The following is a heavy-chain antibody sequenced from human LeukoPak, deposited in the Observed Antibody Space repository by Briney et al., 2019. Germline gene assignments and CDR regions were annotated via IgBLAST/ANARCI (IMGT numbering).Heavy chain of an antibody. CDR3: AQNGQSGFSFDR. CDR2: GSDVGGT. J-gene: IGHJ5*02. CDR1: GASLNGHY. Sequence: AESLSLTCAVYGASLNGHYWSWIRQPPGKGLEWIGEGSDVGGTKYNPSLKSRVTISADTSKNQSSVKLGSVTAGDTAVYYCAQNGQSGFSFDRWGQGALVTVCS. V-gene: IGHV4-34*01. D-gene: IGHD2-8*01.